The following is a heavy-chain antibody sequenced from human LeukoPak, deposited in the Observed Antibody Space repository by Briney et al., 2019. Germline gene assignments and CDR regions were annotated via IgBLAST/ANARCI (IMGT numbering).Heavy chain of an antibody. Sequence: ASVKVSCKASGYTFTSYDINWVRRATGQGLEWMGWMNPNSGNTGYAQKFQGRGTITRNTSISTAYMELSSLRSEDTAVYYCARGNVLLWFGELSHFDYWGQGTLVTVSS. CDR2: MNPNSGNT. CDR1: GYTFTSYD. D-gene: IGHD3-10*01. J-gene: IGHJ4*02. V-gene: IGHV1-8*03. CDR3: ARGNVLLWFGELSHFDY.